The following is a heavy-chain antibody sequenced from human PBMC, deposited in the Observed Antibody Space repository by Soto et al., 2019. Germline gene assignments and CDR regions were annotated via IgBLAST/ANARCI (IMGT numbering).Heavy chain of an antibody. D-gene: IGHD3-3*01. CDR1: GYTFTSYY. CDR3: ARVSNRGFLEWLLGDFDY. J-gene: IGHJ4*02. CDR2: INPSGGST. Sequence: ASVKVSCKASGYTFTSYYMHWVRQAPGQGLEWMGIINPSGGSTSYAQKFQGRVTMTRDTSTSTVYMGLSSLRSEDTAVYYCARVSNRGFLEWLLGDFDYWGQGTLVTVSS. V-gene: IGHV1-46*01.